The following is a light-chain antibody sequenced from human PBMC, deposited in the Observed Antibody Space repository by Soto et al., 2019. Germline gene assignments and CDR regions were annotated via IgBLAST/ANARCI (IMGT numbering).Light chain of an antibody. CDR3: QQYGSSGT. Sequence: EIVLPQSPSPLSLSPGERPTLSCRASQSVSNNYLAWYQQKPGRAPRLLIYGASNRATGIPDRFSGSGSGTDFTLTSSRLEPEDFAVYYCQQYGSSGTFGQGTKVDIK. V-gene: IGKV3-20*01. J-gene: IGKJ1*01. CDR1: QSVSNNY. CDR2: GAS.